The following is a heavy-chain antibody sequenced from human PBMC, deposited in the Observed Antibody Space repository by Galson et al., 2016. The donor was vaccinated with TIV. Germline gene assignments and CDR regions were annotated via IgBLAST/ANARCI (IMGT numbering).Heavy chain of an antibody. CDR1: GFRFINYA. D-gene: IGHD2-15*01. CDR2: MDSSGFAT. V-gene: IGHV3-23*01. CDR3: ATDPSFTYHFGSRGYYFDY. Sequence: SLRLSCAASGFRFINYAVSWVRQAPGKGLQWVSGMDSSGFATYTADSVKGRFTIARDNSKNTLYLQMNSLRAEDTAVYYCATDPSFTYHFGSRGYYFDYWGQGTLVTVSS. J-gene: IGHJ4*02.